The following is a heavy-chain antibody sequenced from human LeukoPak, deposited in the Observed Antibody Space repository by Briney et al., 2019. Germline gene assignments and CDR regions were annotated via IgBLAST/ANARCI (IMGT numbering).Heavy chain of an antibody. V-gene: IGHV4-34*01. CDR3: ARHLVRGVSDY. J-gene: IGHJ4*02. CDR2: INHSGST. CDR1: GGSFSGYY. D-gene: IGHD3-10*01. Sequence: PSETLSLTCAVYGGSFSGYYWSWIRQPPGKGLEWIGEINHSGSTNYNPSLKSRVTISVDTSKNQFSLKLSSVTAADTAVYYCARHLVRGVSDYWGQGTLVTVSS.